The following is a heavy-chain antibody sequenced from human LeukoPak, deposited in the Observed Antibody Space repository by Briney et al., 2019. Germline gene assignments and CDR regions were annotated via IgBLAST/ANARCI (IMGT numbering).Heavy chain of an antibody. CDR3: ARNGDYYRLDY. D-gene: IGHD3-22*01. CDR2: ISSSSSYI. Sequence: GGSLRLSCAASGFTFSSYSMNWVRQAPGKGLEWVSSISSSSSYIYYADSVKGRFTISRDNAKNSLYLQMNNLRVEDTAVFYCARNGDYYRLDYWGQGTLVTVSS. V-gene: IGHV3-21*01. CDR1: GFTFSSYS. J-gene: IGHJ4*02.